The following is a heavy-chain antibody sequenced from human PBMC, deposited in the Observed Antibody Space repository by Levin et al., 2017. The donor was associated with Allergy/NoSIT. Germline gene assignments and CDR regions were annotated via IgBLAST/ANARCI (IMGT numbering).Heavy chain of an antibody. Sequence: PGGSLRLSCAASGFSFSSYVMHWVRQAPGKGLEWVAVISYDGSTKYYADSVKGRFTISRDNSKNTLYLQMSSLRAEDTAVYYCAKLGYSDIIDYWGQGTLVTVSS. V-gene: IGHV3-30*18. CDR1: GFSFSSYV. CDR2: ISYDGSTK. CDR3: AKLGYSDIIDY. J-gene: IGHJ4*02. D-gene: IGHD6-13*01.